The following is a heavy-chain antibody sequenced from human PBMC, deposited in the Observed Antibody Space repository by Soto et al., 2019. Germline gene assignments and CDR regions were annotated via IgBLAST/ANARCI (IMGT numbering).Heavy chain of an antibody. D-gene: IGHD7-27*01. CDR1: GDSISSYYY. CDR2: IYYSGST. V-gene: IGHV4-59*01. Sequence: PSETLSLTCAVSGDSISSYYYWGWIRQPPGKGLEWIGYIYYSGSTNYNPSLKSRVTISVDTSKNQFSLKLSSVTAADTAVYHCARKRLGGMDVWGQGTTVTVSS. J-gene: IGHJ6*02. CDR3: ARKRLGGMDV.